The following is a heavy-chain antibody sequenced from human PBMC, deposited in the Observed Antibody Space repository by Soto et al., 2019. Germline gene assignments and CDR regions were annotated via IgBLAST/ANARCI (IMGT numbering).Heavy chain of an antibody. Sequence: SDTLSLTCTVSGESIKSSSHYWGWILQPPGERLEWIGNIYYSGNAYYNPSLKSRATISVDTSKSQFSLNLKSVTVADTAVYFCARRAVHSEAPFDEWGQGTLVTVSS. CDR2: IYYSGNA. V-gene: IGHV4-39*01. CDR1: GESIKSSSHY. D-gene: IGHD6-19*01. J-gene: IGHJ4*02. CDR3: ARRAVHSEAPFDE.